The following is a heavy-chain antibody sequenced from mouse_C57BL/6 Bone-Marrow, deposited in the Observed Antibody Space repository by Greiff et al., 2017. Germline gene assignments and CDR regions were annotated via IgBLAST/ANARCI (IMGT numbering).Heavy chain of an antibody. CDR3: ARGYYGTYYYAMDY. D-gene: IGHD1-1*01. CDR2: IHPNSGST. CDR1: GYTFTSYW. Sequence: VQLQQPGAELVKPGASVKLSCKASGYTFTSYWMHWVKQRPGQGLEWIGMIHPNSGSTNYNEKFKSKATLTVDKSSSTAYVQLSSLTSEDSAVYYCARGYYGTYYYAMDYWGQGTSVTVSS. V-gene: IGHV1-64*01. J-gene: IGHJ4*01.